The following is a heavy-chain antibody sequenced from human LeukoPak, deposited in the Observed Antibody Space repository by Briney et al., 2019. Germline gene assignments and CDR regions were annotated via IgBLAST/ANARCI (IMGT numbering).Heavy chain of an antibody. D-gene: IGHD6-13*01. CDR1: GGSISSSGFY. J-gene: IGHJ6*02. CDR2: IYYSGST. Sequence: SQTLSLTCTVSGGSISSSGFYWSWIRQHPGKGLEWIGYIYYSGSTNYNPSLKSRVTISVDTSKNQFSLKLSSVTAADTAVYYCARQAGYYYYGMDVWGQGTTVTVSS. V-gene: IGHV4-61*08. CDR3: ARQAGYYYYGMDV.